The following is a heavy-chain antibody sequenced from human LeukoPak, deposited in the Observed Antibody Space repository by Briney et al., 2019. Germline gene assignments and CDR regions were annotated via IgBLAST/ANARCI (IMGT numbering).Heavy chain of an antibody. J-gene: IGHJ4*03. Sequence: GGSLRLSCAASGFTFDDYAMHWVRQAPGKGLEWVSGISWNSGSIGYADSVKGRFTISRDNAKNSLYLQMNSLRAEDMALYYCAKGSGYYDSSGYRDYFDYWGQGTMVTVSS. CDR2: ISWNSGSI. V-gene: IGHV3-9*03. CDR1: GFTFDDYA. D-gene: IGHD3-22*01. CDR3: AKGSGYYDSSGYRDYFDY.